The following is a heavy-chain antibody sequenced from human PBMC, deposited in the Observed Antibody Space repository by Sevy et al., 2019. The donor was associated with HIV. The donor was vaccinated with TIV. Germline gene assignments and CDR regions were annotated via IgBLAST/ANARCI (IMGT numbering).Heavy chain of an antibody. CDR3: ARHGYGYGYHALLDYYYGMDV. CDR1: GFTFDDYG. Sequence: GGSLRLSCAASGFTFDDYGMSWVRQAPGKALQWVSGINWNGGSTGYADSEKGRFTISRDNAKNSLYLQVNSMRAEDTALYCCARHGYGYGYHALLDYYYGMDVWGQGTTVTVSS. D-gene: IGHD5-18*01. J-gene: IGHJ6*02. CDR2: INWNGGST. V-gene: IGHV3-20*04.